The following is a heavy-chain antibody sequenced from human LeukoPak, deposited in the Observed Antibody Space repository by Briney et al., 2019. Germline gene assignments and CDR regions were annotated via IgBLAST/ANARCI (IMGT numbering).Heavy chain of an antibody. CDR2: IYPGAADA. D-gene: IGHD3-10*01. Sequence: VEYLKLHCNGSGYSLPNYWIALVREMPGEGMEWMATIYPGAADARYSPSFHGQVTISVDKSTSPTYLRWSSLKASDTAMYYCARRGWGFGEPKRDHDTFDIWGQGTMVTVSS. V-gene: IGHV5-51*01. J-gene: IGHJ3*02. CDR3: ARRGWGFGEPKRDHDTFDI. CDR1: GYSLPNYW.